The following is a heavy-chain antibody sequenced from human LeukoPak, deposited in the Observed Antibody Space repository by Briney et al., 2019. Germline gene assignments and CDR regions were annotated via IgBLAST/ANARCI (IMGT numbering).Heavy chain of an antibody. J-gene: IGHJ4*02. CDR1: GFTVSSNY. CDR2: IYSGGST. D-gene: IGHD6-19*01. Sequence: GGSLRLSCAASGFTVSSNYMSWVRQAPGKGLEWVSVIYSGGSTYYADSVKGRFTISRDNSKNTLYLQMNSLRAEDTAVYYCARDWAAVAGTSGDFDYWGQGTLVTVSS. V-gene: IGHV3-53*01. CDR3: ARDWAAVAGTSGDFDY.